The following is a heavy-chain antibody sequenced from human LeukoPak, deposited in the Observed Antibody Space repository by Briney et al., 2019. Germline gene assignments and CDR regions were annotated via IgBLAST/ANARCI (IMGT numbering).Heavy chain of an antibody. D-gene: IGHD3-22*01. CDR1: GFTFSSYS. V-gene: IGHV3-21*01. Sequence: GGSLRLSCAASGFTFSSYSMNWVRQAPGKGLEWVSSISSSSSYIYYADSVKGRFTISRDNAKNSLYLQMSSLRAEDTAVYYCAREGYYDSSGYLRGVFDYWGQGTLVTVSS. J-gene: IGHJ4*02. CDR2: ISSSSSYI. CDR3: AREGYYDSSGYLRGVFDY.